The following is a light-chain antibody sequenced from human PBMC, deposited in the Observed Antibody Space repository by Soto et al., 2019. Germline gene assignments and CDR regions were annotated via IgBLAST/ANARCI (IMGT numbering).Light chain of an antibody. J-gene: IGLJ1*01. CDR2: DVT. CDR1: SSDVGGYNY. CDR3: CSYAGTDTYS. Sequence: QPALAQPRSVSGSPGQSVTISCTGTSSDVGGYNYVSWYQQHPGKAPELMIYDVTKRPSGVPDRFSGSKSGNTASLTISGLQAEDEADYYCCSYAGTDTYSFGTGTKVTVL. V-gene: IGLV2-11*01.